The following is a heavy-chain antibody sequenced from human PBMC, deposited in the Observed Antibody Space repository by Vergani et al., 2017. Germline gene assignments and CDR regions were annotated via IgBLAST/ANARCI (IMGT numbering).Heavy chain of an antibody. CDR3: VRRDFWVGPRTFDF. J-gene: IGHJ3*01. D-gene: IGHD3-3*01. V-gene: IGHV4-34*10. Sequence: QVRLQESGPGLVKPSETLSLTCAVSGAAFNSYYWTWIRQSPGRGLEWIGEIDDKGKSICNPTLKSRVTMSVDNSKRQFSLNVTSVTAADSAMYYCVRRDFWVGPRTFDFWGAGTPVTVSS. CDR1: GAAFNSYY. CDR2: IDDKGKS.